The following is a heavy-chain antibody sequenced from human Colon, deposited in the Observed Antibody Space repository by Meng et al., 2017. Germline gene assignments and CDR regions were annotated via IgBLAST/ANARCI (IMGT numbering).Heavy chain of an antibody. V-gene: IGHV3-21*01. CDR2: ITSSSNYI. D-gene: IGHD1-1*01. CDR3: ARVGTARPFDY. CDR1: GFTFSLYA. J-gene: IGHJ4*02. Sequence: EVQFVESGGGLVKPGESLRVSCEASGFTFSLYAINWVRQAPGEGLEWVASITSSSNYIHYSDSVKGRFTVSRDNARNSSYLQMDSLRAEDTAVYYCARVGTARPFDYWGQGTLVTVSS.